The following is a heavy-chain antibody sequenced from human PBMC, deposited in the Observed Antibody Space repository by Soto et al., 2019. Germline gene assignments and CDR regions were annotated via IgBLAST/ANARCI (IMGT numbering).Heavy chain of an antibody. J-gene: IGHJ6*02. CDR1: GFTFDDYA. Sequence: GGSLRLSCAASGFTFDDYAMHWVRQAPGKGLEWVSGINWNSGSIGYADSVKGRFTISRDNAKNSLYLQMNGLRAEDTALYYCAKDGYSNYLYGMDVWGQGTTVTVSS. V-gene: IGHV3-9*01. CDR3: AKDGYSNYLYGMDV. CDR2: INWNSGSI. D-gene: IGHD4-4*01.